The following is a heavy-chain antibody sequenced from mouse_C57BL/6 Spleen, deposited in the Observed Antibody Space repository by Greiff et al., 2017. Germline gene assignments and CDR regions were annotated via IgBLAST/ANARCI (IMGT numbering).Heavy chain of an antibody. CDR2: IYPGDGDT. V-gene: IGHV1-80*01. J-gene: IGHJ4*01. CDR1: GYAFSSYW. Sequence: QVQLQQSGAELVKPGASVKISCKASGYAFSSYWMNWVKQRPGKGLEWIGQIYPGDGDTNYNGKFKGKATLAADKSSSTAYMQLSSLTSEDSAVYFCARRGNYVDYAMDYWGQGTSVTVSS. D-gene: IGHD2-1*01. CDR3: ARRGNYVDYAMDY.